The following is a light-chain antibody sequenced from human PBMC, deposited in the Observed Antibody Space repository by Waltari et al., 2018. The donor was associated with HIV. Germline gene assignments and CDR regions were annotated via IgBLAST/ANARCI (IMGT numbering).Light chain of an antibody. CDR3: CSYAGSSTWV. Sequence: QSALTQPASVSGSPGQSNTTSCTGTSSDVGTDNLVSWYQQHPGKAPKLMIYEGSKRPSGVANRCSGHKAGKTAYRTISGLQAEDEAEYYCCSYAGSSTWVFGGGTKLTVL. V-gene: IGLV2-23*01. J-gene: IGLJ3*02. CDR1: SSDVGTDNL. CDR2: EGS.